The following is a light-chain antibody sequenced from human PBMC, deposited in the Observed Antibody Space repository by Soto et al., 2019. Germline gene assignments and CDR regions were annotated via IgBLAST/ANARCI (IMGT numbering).Light chain of an antibody. Sequence: EIVLTQSPATLSLSPGERATLSCRASQSISNYLAWYQHKRGQPPRLLIFDASNRATGIPARFSGSGSGTDFTLTISNLEPEDFAVYYCQQRTNWPPRPTFGQGTRLEIK. CDR1: QSISNY. CDR3: QQRTNWPPRPT. V-gene: IGKV3-11*01. CDR2: DAS. J-gene: IGKJ5*01.